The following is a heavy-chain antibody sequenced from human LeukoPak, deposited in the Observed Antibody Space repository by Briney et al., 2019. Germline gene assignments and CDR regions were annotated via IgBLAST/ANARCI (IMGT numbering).Heavy chain of an antibody. J-gene: IGHJ3*01. CDR1: GFTFSSYS. Sequence: GGSLRLSCAASGFTFSSYSMNWVRQAPGKGLEWVSSISSSSSYIYYADSVKGRFTISRDNAKNSLYLQMNSLRAEDTAVYYCAKETASGYGAFDFWSQGTMVTVSS. CDR2: ISSSSSYI. D-gene: IGHD3-22*01. CDR3: AKETASGYGAFDF. V-gene: IGHV3-21*04.